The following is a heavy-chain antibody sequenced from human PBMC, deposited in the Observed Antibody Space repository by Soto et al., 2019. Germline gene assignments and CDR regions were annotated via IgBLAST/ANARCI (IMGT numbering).Heavy chain of an antibody. J-gene: IGHJ6*03. CDR3: ASHCGSTSCYAAYYYYYMDV. CDR2: IYSGGST. V-gene: IGHV3-53*04. Sequence: GGSLRLSCAASGFTVSSNYMSWVRQAPGKGLEWVSVIYSGGSTYYADSVKGRFTISRHNSKNTLYLQMNSLRAEDTAVYYCASHCGSTSCYAAYYYYYMDVWGKGTTVTVSS. D-gene: IGHD2-2*01. CDR1: GFTVSSNY.